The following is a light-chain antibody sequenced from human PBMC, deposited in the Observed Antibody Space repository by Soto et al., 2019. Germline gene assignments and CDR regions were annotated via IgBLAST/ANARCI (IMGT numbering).Light chain of an antibody. CDR1: QGVASSY. CDR2: SAS. Sequence: EVVLTQSPATLSLSPGERVTLSCRASQGVASSYLAWYQQKPGRAPRLLFYSASSRATGIPDRFSGSGSGTDFTLTISGLEPEDFAVYYCHHFGSLPETFGQGTNV. CDR3: HHFGSLPET. V-gene: IGKV3-20*01. J-gene: IGKJ1*01.